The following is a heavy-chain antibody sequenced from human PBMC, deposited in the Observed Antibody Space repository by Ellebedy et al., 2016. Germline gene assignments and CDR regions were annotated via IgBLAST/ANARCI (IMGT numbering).Heavy chain of an antibody. CDR1: GYPFIDFG. Sequence: ASVKVSCKPSGYPFIDFGITWVRQAPGQGLEWMGWISNYNGRTHYAEKFQGRVTMTTDTPTNTVYMEVRSLRSDDTAVYYCARYESGWNGGKFYYYMDVWGKGTTVIVSS. CDR3: ARYESGWNGGKFYYYMDV. CDR2: ISNYNGRT. J-gene: IGHJ6*03. D-gene: IGHD6-19*01. V-gene: IGHV1-18*04.